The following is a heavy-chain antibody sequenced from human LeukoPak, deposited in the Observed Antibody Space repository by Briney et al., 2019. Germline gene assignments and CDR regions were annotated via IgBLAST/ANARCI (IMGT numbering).Heavy chain of an antibody. V-gene: IGHV3-23*01. CDR2: ISGSGGST. D-gene: IGHD2-2*01. Sequence: GGSLRLSCAASGFTLSSYAMSWVRQAPGKGLEWVSAISGSGGSTYYADSVKGRFTISRDNSKNTLYLQMNSLRAEDTAVYYCAKIFLRIVPAATGAFDYWGQGTLVTVSS. J-gene: IGHJ4*02. CDR1: GFTLSSYA. CDR3: AKIFLRIVPAATGAFDY.